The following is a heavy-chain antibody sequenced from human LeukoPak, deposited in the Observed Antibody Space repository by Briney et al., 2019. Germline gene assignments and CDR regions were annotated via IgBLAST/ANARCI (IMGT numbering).Heavy chain of an antibody. J-gene: IGHJ3*02. CDR2: ISAYNGNT. CDR1: GYTFASYG. D-gene: IGHD3-16*02. CDR3: ARSQSPVYVWGSYRYTGAAFDI. Sequence: ASVKVSCKASGYTFASYGISWVRQAPGQGLEWMGWISAYNGNTNYAQKFQGRVTITADKSTSTAYMELSSLRSEDTAVYYCARSQSPVYVWGSYRYTGAAFDIWGQGTMVTVSS. V-gene: IGHV1-18*01.